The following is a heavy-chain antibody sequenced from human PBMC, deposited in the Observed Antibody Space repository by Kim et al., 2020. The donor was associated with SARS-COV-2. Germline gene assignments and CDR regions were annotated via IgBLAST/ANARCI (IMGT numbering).Heavy chain of an antibody. CDR2: GMGDNT. CDR3: AKLTTN. J-gene: IGHJ4*02. Sequence: GMGDNTYYADSVKGRFTISRDNSKNTLYLQMSSLRVEDTAVYYCAKLTTNWGQATVVTVSS. D-gene: IGHD7-27*01. V-gene: IGHV3-23*01.